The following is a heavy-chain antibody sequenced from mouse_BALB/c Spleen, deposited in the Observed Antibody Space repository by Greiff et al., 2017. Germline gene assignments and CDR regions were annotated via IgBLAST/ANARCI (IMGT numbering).Heavy chain of an antibody. CDR1: GYAFTNYL. J-gene: IGHJ3*01. V-gene: IGHV1-54*01. Sequence: VQLQESGAELVRPGTSVKVSCKASGYAFTNYLIEWVKQRPGQGLEWIGVINPGSGGTNYNEKFKGKATLTADKSSSTAYMQLSSLTSDDSAVYFCARDRAWFAYWGQGTLVTVSA. CDR3: ARDRAWFAY. CDR2: INPGSGGT.